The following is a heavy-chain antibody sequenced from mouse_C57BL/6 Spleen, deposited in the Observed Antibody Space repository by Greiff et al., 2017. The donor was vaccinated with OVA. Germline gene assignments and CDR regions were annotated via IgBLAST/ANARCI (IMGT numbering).Heavy chain of an antibody. CDR1: GYTSTSYG. V-gene: IGHV1-64*01. J-gene: IGHJ4*01. CDR2: IHPNSGST. Sequence: QVQLQQPGAELVKPGPSVTLSCKASGYTSTSYGMHWVRQRPGQGLEWIGMIHPNSGSTNYNEKIKSKATLTVDKSSSTAYMQLSSLTSEDSAVYYCAREITTDYAMDYWGQGTSVTVSS. D-gene: IGHD1-1*01. CDR3: AREITTDYAMDY.